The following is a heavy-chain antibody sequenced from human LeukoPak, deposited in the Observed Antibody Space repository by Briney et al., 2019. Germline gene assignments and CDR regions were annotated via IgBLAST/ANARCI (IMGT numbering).Heavy chain of an antibody. CDR1: GFTFSSYA. D-gene: IGHD5-18*01. CDR2: ISGSGGST. J-gene: IGHJ4*02. V-gene: IGHV3-23*01. CDR3: AKESGSIQLSLLFSED. Sequence: GGSLRLSCAASGFTFSSYAMTWVRQAPGKGLEWVSAISGSGGSTYFADSVKGRFTISRDNSKNTLYLQMNSLRAEDTAVYYCAKESGSIQLSLLFSEDWGQGTLVTVSS.